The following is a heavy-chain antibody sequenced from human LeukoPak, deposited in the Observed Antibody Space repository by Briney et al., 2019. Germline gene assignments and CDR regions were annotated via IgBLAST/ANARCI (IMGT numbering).Heavy chain of an antibody. D-gene: IGHD5-18*01. J-gene: IGHJ3*02. V-gene: IGHV4-59*08. CDR2: IYYSGST. CDR3: ARVQPWGCNYGVAYAFDI. CDR1: GGSISSYY. Sequence: PSETLSLTCTVSGGSISSYYWSWIRQPPGKGLEWIGYIYYSGSTNYNPSLKSRVTISVDTSRNQFSLKLSSVTAADTAVYYCARVQPWGCNYGVAYAFDIWGQGTMVTVSS.